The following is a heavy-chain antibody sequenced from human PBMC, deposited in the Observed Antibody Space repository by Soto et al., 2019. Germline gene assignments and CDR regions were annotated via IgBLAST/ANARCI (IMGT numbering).Heavy chain of an antibody. V-gene: IGHV3-74*01. Sequence: EVQLLESGGGLVQPGESLRLSCAASGFTFSYYWMHWVRQGPGMGLVWVSRIHSDGSSTTYADSVKGRFTISRDNARNTLYLQMNSLRAEDTAVYYCERGDRGAFDLWGQGTVLTVS. J-gene: IGHJ3*01. CDR3: ERGDRGAFDL. CDR1: GFTFSYYW. CDR2: IHSDGSST. D-gene: IGHD1-26*01.